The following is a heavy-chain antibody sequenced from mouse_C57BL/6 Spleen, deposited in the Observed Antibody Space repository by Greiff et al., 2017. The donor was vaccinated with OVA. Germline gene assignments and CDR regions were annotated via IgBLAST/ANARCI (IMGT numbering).Heavy chain of an antibody. CDR1: GYAFSSSW. J-gene: IGHJ2*01. Sequence: LVESGPELVKPGASVKISCKASGYAFSSSWMNWVKQRPGKGLEWIGRIYPGDGDTNYNGKFKGKATLTADKSSSTAYMQLSSLTSEDAAVDVCASREGYSWNFDYWGQGTTLTVSS. V-gene: IGHV1-82*01. D-gene: IGHD2-3*01. CDR2: IYPGDGDT. CDR3: ASREGYSWNFDY.